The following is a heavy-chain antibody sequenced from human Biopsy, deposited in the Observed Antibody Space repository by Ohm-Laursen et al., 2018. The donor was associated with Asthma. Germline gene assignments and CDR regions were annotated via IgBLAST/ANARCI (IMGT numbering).Heavy chain of an antibody. CDR2: ISYDGSNK. D-gene: IGHD3-3*01. Sequence: SLRLSCAAPGFTFSSYAMSWVRQAPGKGLERVAVISYDGSNKYYADSVKGRFTISRDNSKNTLYLQMNSLRAEDTAVYYCASQSSGPDFWSGYYYFDYWGQGTLVTVSS. CDR3: ASQSSGPDFWSGYYYFDY. J-gene: IGHJ4*02. CDR1: GFTFSSYA. V-gene: IGHV3-30*03.